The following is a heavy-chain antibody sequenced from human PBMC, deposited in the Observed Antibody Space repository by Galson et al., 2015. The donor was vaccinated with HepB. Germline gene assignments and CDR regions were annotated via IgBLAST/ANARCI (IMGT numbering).Heavy chain of an antibody. CDR2: IYSGGST. Sequence: SLRLSCAASGFTVSNNYMTWVRQAPGKGLEWVSVIYSGGSTSHADSVKGRFTISRDNSKNTLYLQMNSLRAEDTAICYCARLAYYYYAMDVWGQGTTVTVSS. J-gene: IGHJ6*02. V-gene: IGHV3-66*04. CDR1: GFTVSNNY. CDR3: ARLAYYYYAMDV. D-gene: IGHD3-3*02.